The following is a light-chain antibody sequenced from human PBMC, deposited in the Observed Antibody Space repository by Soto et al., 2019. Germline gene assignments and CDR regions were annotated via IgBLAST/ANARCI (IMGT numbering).Light chain of an antibody. V-gene: IGLV2-14*01. CDR3: SSYTSSSTPLFV. CDR2: DVS. CDR1: SSDVGGYNY. J-gene: IGLJ1*01. Sequence: QSVLTQPASVSGSPGQSITISCTGTSSDVGGYNYVSWYQQHPGKAPKLMIYDVSNRPSGVSNRFSGSKCGNTASLTISGLQAEDEADYYCSSYTSSSTPLFVFGTGTKVTVL.